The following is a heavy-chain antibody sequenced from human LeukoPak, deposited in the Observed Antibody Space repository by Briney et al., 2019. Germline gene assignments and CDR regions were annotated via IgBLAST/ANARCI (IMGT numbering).Heavy chain of an antibody. CDR1: GYSISSDYY. Sequence: SETLSLTCTVSGYSISSDYYWGWIRQPPGKGLEWVGSIYHNGITYYNPSLKSRVTISVDTSKYQFSLKLTSVTAADTAVYYCARQGGYGSGSYDYWGQGTLVTVSS. CDR2: IYHNGIT. V-gene: IGHV4-38-2*02. CDR3: ARQGGYGSGSYDY. J-gene: IGHJ4*02. D-gene: IGHD3-10*01.